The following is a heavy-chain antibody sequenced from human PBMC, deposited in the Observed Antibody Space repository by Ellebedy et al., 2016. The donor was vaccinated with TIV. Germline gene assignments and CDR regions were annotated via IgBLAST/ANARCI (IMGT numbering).Heavy chain of an antibody. CDR1: GGSISSYY. J-gene: IGHJ4*01. CDR2: IYYSGIT. CDR3: ASHPAYDSAWGTYRRSL. Sequence: SETLSLTCTVSGGSISSYYWSWIRQPPGKGLEWIGYIYYSGITNYNPSLKSRVTISVDTSKNQFSLKLSSVTAADTAVYYCASHPAYDSAWGTYRRSLWGHGTLVTVSS. D-gene: IGHD3-16*02. V-gene: IGHV4-59*08.